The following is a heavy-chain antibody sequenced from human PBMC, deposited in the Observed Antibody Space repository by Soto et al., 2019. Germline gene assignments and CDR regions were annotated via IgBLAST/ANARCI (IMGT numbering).Heavy chain of an antibody. CDR2: IDPANSYT. CDR3: ATLSTTITTFDV. V-gene: IGHV5-10-1*01. CDR1: GYSFTSYW. J-gene: IGHJ3*01. Sequence: GESLKISCKGSGYSFTSYWIGWVRQMPGKGLEWMGRIDPANSYTDYSPSLQGHVTLSADKSTSTAYLQWSSLKASDTAMYFCATLSTTITTFDVWGQGTMVTVSS. D-gene: IGHD4-4*01.